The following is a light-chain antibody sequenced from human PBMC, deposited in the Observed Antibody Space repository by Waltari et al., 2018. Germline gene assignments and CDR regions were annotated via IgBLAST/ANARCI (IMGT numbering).Light chain of an antibody. CDR2: KDS. Sequence: SSELTQPPSVSVSPGNTARITCSGAALAQQYSYWDQQKSGQAPVLVIYKDSKRPSGIPERFSGSSSGTAVTLTISGVQTEDEADYYCQSSDTLTSWVFGGGTKLTVL. J-gene: IGLJ3*02. V-gene: IGLV3-25*03. CDR3: QSSDTLTSWV. CDR1: ALAQQY.